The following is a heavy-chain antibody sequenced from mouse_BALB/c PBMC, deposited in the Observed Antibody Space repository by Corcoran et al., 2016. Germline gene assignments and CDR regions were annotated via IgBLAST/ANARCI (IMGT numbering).Heavy chain of an antibody. CDR3: ARGNELGRFAY. Sequence: EVLLQQSGPELVTPGASVKIPCKASGYTFTDYNMDWVKQSHGKSLEWIGDINPNNGGTIYNQKVTGKATLTVDKSSSTAYMELRSRTSEDTAVYDWARGNELGRFAYWGQGTLVTVSA. J-gene: IGHJ3*01. CDR2: INPNNGGT. V-gene: IGHV1-18*01. CDR1: GYTFTDYN. D-gene: IGHD4-1*01.